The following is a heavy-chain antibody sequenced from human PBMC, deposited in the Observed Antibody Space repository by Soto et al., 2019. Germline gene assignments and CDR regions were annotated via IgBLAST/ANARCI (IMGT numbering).Heavy chain of an antibody. CDR2: ISYDGSNK. CDR1: GFTFSSYA. V-gene: IGHV3-30-3*01. J-gene: IGHJ4*02. Sequence: PGGSLRLSCAASGFTFSSYAMHWVRQAPGKGLEWVAVISYDGSNKYYADSVKGRFTISRDNSKNTLYLQMNSPRAEDTAVYYCARDPNSYGTDYWGQGTLVTVSS. D-gene: IGHD5-18*01. CDR3: ARDPNSYGTDY.